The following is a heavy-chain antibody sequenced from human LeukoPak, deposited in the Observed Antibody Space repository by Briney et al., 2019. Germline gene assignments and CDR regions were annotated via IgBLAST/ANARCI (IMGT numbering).Heavy chain of an antibody. J-gene: IGHJ4*02. CDR2: VSGSGDST. Sequence: TGGSLRLSCAASGFTFTAFAMSWVRQAPGKGLDWVSSVSGSGDSTYYADSVQGRFTISRDNAKNTLYLQMNSLRAEDTAVYYCARVMKKAWGSHFDYWGQGTLVTVSS. V-gene: IGHV3-23*01. CDR1: GFTFTAFA. CDR3: ARVMKKAWGSHFDY. D-gene: IGHD7-27*01.